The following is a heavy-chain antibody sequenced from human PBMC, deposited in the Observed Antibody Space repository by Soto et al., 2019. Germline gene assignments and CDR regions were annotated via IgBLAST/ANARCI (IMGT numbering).Heavy chain of an antibody. V-gene: IGHV1-69*01. D-gene: IGHD1-26*01. CDR1: GGTFSSYA. CDR2: IIPIYGTA. J-gene: IGHJ4*02. CDR3: GRRGQSGGFYFDY. Sequence: QVQLVQSGAEVKKPRSSVKVSCKASGGTFSSYAISWVRQAPGQGLEWMGGIIPIYGTANYAQKFQGRVRITADESTSTAYMVLSSLRPEETGVYYCGRRGQSGGFYFDYWGQGTLVTVSS.